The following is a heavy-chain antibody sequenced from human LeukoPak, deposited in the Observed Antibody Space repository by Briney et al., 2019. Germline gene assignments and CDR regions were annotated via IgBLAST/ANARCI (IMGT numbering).Heavy chain of an antibody. CDR2: INPNSGGT. CDR3: ARSLRYCSSTSCYPTNDY. J-gene: IGHJ4*02. CDR1: GYTFTGYY. D-gene: IGHD2-2*01. Sequence: RVASVKVSCKASGYTFTGYYMHWVRQAPGQGLEWMGWINPNSGGTNYAQKFQGRVTMTRDTSISTAYMELSRLRSDDTAVYYCARSLRYCSSTSCYPTNDYWGQGTLVTVSS. V-gene: IGHV1-2*02.